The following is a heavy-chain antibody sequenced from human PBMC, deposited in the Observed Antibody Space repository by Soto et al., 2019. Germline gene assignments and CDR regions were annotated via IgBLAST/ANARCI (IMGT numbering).Heavy chain of an antibody. D-gene: IGHD7-27*01. V-gene: IGHV4-30-4*08. Sequence: SETLSLTCSFSGFSIKSGDNYWSWIRQPPGKGLEWIGNIYYVGSTSYNPSLKSRVSMSVDTSKNQFSLKLTSVTAADTAVYYCARNTSRLGWFDSWGQGTLVTVSS. CDR1: GFSIKSGDNY. CDR2: IYYVGST. CDR3: ARNTSRLGWFDS. J-gene: IGHJ5*01.